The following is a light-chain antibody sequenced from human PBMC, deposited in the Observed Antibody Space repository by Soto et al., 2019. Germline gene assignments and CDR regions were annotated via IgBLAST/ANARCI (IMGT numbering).Light chain of an antibody. CDR3: QQYDSSPRT. J-gene: IGKJ1*01. Sequence: ENVLTQSPGTLSLSPGQRATLSCRASHTISSSYLAWYQQKPGQAPRLLIYAISDRATGVPDRFRGSGSGTDFTLNITRLEPEDFAVYFCQQYDSSPRTFGQGTKVEIK. CDR2: AIS. CDR1: HTISSSY. V-gene: IGKV3-20*01.